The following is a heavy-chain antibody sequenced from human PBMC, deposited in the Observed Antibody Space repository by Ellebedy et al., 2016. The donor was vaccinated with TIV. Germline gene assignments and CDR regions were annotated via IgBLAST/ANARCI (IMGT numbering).Heavy chain of an antibody. CDR1: GFTFSSYV. Sequence: GGSLRLXCTASGFTFSSYVMSWVRQASGKGLKWASGISRSGDSTYYADSVKGRFTISRDNPKNTLYLQMNSLRAEDTAVYYCAKDRDDDGDYVFDSWGQGTLVTVSS. J-gene: IGHJ4*02. V-gene: IGHV3-23*01. CDR3: AKDRDDDGDYVFDS. CDR2: ISRSGDST. D-gene: IGHD4-17*01.